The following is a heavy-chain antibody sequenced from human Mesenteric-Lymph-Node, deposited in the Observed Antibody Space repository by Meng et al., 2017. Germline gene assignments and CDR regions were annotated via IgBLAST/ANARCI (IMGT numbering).Heavy chain of an antibody. D-gene: IGHD2-15*01. CDR2: IYYSGST. Sequence: QVLSPASCAGLVSPSQTLSLARSVAGAATTSGYYSWTWIRQPQGKGLEWIGYIYYSGSTHYNPSLKSRVTISVDTSKNQLSLKVSSVTSADTAVYYCARQATGYCSGGSCYSGSIFDYWGQGTLVTASS. J-gene: IGHJ4*02. CDR1: GAATTSGYYS. CDR3: ARQATGYCSGGSCYSGSIFDY. V-gene: IGHV4-30-4*08.